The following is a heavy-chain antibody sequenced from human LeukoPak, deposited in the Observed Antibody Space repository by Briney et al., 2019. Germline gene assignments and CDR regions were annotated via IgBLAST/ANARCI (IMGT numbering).Heavy chain of an antibody. J-gene: IGHJ4*02. Sequence: PGGSLRLSCAASGFTFSSYDMHWVRQATGKGLEWVSAIGTAGVTYYPRSVKGLFTISRENAKNSLYLQMNSQKAGDTAVYYCARARPYYDILTGPHSPSGFDYWGQGTLVTVSS. D-gene: IGHD3-9*01. V-gene: IGHV3-13*01. CDR2: IGTAGVT. CDR3: ARARPYYDILTGPHSPSGFDY. CDR1: GFTFSSYD.